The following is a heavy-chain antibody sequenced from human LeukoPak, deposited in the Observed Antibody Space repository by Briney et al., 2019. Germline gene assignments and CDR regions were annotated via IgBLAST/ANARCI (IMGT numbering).Heavy chain of an antibody. Sequence: GGSLRLSCAASGFTFDDYAMHWGRQPPGKGLEWVSGIRWGSVSIGYADSVKVRFTISRDNAKNSLYLEIGSLRAEDTALYYCASHYYDSSAYDYWGQGNLVTVSP. D-gene: IGHD3-22*01. CDR3: ASHYYDSSAYDY. CDR1: GFTFDDYA. CDR2: IRWGSVSI. V-gene: IGHV3-9*01. J-gene: IGHJ4*02.